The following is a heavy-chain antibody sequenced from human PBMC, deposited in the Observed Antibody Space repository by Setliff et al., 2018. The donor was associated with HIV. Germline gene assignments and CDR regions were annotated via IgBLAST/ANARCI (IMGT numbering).Heavy chain of an antibody. CDR1: GYTFTDYY. D-gene: IGHD5-18*01. J-gene: IGHJ4*02. V-gene: IGHV1-2*06. Sequence: ASVKVSCKASGYTFTDYYMHRVRQAPGQGLEWMGRINPNSGGTNYAQRFQGRVTMTRDTSISTAYMELSRLRSDDTAIYYCARGGYSYGSSYWGQGTRVTVSS. CDR3: ARGGYSYGSSY. CDR2: INPNSGGT.